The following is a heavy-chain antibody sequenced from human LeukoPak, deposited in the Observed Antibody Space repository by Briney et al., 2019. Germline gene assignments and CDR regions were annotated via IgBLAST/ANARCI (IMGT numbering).Heavy chain of an antibody. CDR3: ARESGKFDY. J-gene: IGHJ4*02. V-gene: IGHV3-43*02. Sequence: GGSLRLSCVASGLPIGDFAMHWVRQAPGQGLEWVSLISGDGVSTFFADSVKGRFGISRDNSKNSLFLEMSSLRTEDTAMYYCARESGKFDYWGQGTLVAVSS. CDR2: ISGDGVST. CDR1: GLPIGDFA.